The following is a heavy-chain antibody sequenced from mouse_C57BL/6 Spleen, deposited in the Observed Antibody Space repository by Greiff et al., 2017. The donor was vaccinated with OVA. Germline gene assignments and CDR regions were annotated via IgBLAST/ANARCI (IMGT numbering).Heavy chain of an antibody. CDR2: IHPNSGST. J-gene: IGHJ4*01. D-gene: IGHD5-1*01. CDR3: AREGGSNYVMDY. Sequence: QVQLKQPGAELVKPGASVKLSCKASGYTFTSYWMHWVKQRPGQGLEWIGMIHPNSGSTNYNEKFKSKATLTVDKSSSTAYMQLSSLTSEDSAVYYCAREGGSNYVMDYWGQGTSVTVSS. CDR1: GYTFTSYW. V-gene: IGHV1-64*01.